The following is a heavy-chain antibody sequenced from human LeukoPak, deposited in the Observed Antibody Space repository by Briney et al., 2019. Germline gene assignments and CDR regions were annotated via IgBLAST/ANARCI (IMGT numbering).Heavy chain of an antibody. CDR3: ARGEYGSGSYHIDY. V-gene: IGHV3-30*02. D-gene: IGHD3-10*01. CDR1: GFTFSSYD. Sequence: GGSVRLSCAASGFTFSSYDIHWVRQAPGKGLEWVAFIRYDGSNKYYADSVRGRFTISRDNSKNTLYLHMNSLRAEDTAVYYCARGEYGSGSYHIDYWGQGTLVTVSS. J-gene: IGHJ4*02. CDR2: IRYDGSNK.